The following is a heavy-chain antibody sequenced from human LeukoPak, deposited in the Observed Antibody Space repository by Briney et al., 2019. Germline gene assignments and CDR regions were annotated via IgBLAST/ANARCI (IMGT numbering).Heavy chain of an antibody. J-gene: IGHJ4*02. CDR1: GVSISGYY. CDR3: ARIIGGSSWYYFDY. V-gene: IGHV4-59*01. Sequence: NPSETLTLTCTVSGVSISGYYWSWLRQPPGKGLEYIGYIYYSGSTNSNPSLKSRLTLSVDTSKNQFSLKLTSVTAADTAVYYCARIIGGSSWYYFDYWGQGTLATVSS. CDR2: IYYSGST. D-gene: IGHD6-13*01.